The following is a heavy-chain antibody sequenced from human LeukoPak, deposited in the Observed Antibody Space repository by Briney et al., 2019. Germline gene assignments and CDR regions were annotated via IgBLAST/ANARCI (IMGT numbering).Heavy chain of an antibody. J-gene: IGHJ4*02. Sequence: SETLSLTCTVPGGSISSYYWSWIRQPPGKGLEWIGYIYYSGSTNYNPSLKSRVTISVDTSKNQFSLKLSSVTAADTAVYYCARRVAVTARYYFDYWGQGTLVTVS. CDR1: GGSISSYY. D-gene: IGHD2-21*02. V-gene: IGHV4-59*08. CDR3: ARRVAVTARYYFDY. CDR2: IYYSGST.